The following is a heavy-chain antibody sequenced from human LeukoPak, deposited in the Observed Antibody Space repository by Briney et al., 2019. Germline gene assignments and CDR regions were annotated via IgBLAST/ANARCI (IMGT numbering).Heavy chain of an antibody. CDR3: AKEAPGHFDL. Sequence: GGSLTLSCAASGFTFSSYAVGWVRQPPGKVLEWVSVIGVSGTSRYYADSVKDRFTISRDNSKSTLYLQMKRLRVEDTAVYYCAKEAPGHFDLWGRGPLVTVPS. V-gene: IGHV3-23*01. CDR1: GFTFSSYA. CDR2: IGVSGTSR. J-gene: IGHJ2*01.